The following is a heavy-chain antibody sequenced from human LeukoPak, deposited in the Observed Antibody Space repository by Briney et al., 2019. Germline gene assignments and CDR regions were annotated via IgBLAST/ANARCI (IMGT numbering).Heavy chain of an antibody. Sequence: GGALRLSCAASGYTFSSYSMNWVRQAPGKGLEWVSYISSSSSTIYYADSVKGRLTISRDNAKNSLYLQMNSLRAEDTAVYYCARDVSLRFLEWLHFDYWGQGTLVTVSS. CDR1: GYTFSSYS. CDR2: ISSSSSTI. D-gene: IGHD3-3*01. CDR3: ARDVSLRFLEWLHFDY. J-gene: IGHJ4*02. V-gene: IGHV3-48*01.